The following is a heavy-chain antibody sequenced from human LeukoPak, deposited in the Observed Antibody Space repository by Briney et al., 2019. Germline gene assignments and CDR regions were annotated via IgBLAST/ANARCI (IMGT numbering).Heavy chain of an antibody. CDR1: GFTFSTYS. CDR3: TREGMGRRAFDI. V-gene: IGHV3-21*01. D-gene: IGHD3-10*01. Sequence: GGSLRLSCPASGFTFSTYSMNWVRQAPGRGLEWVSSISSTSNYIYYADSVKGRFTISRDNAKNSLYLQMNSLRAEDTAMYFCTREGMGRRAFDIWGQGTMVTVSS. CDR2: ISSTSNYI. J-gene: IGHJ3*02.